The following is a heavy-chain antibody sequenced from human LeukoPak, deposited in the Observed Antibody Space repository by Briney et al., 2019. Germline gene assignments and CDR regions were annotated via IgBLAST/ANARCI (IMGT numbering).Heavy chain of an antibody. CDR1: GGSISSYY. Sequence: PSETLSLTCTVSGGSISSYYWNWIRQPPGKGLEWIGHTCNSGSTNYNPSLKSRVTISVDTSKNQFSLKLTSVTAADTAVYYCARDGSGSYLNWFDPWGQGTLVTVSS. J-gene: IGHJ5*02. D-gene: IGHD3-10*01. CDR3: ARDGSGSYLNWFDP. CDR2: TCNSGST. V-gene: IGHV4-59*01.